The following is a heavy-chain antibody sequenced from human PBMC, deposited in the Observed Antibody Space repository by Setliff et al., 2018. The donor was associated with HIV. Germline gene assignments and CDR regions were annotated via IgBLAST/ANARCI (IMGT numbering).Heavy chain of an antibody. D-gene: IGHD2-21*02. J-gene: IGHJ6*02. Sequence: LSLTCAVYGGSFSGYYWSWIRQPPGKGLEWIGEINHSGSTNYKPSLKSRVTISVDTSKNQFSLRLSSVTAADTAVYYCARGVAVTAIHAYYYGLDVWGQGTTVTVSS. CDR3: ARGVAVTAIHAYYYGLDV. V-gene: IGHV4-34*01. CDR2: INHSGST. CDR1: GGSFSGYY.